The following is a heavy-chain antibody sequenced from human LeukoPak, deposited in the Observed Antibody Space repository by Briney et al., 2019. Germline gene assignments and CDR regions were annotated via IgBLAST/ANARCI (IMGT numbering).Heavy chain of an antibody. CDR3: ARASTVGYCSSTSCYRSDY. D-gene: IGHD2-2*01. CDR1: GGTFSSYA. Sequence: SVKVSCKAFGGTFSSYAISWVRQAPGQGLEWMGRIIPILGIANYAQKFQGRVTITADKSTSTAYMELSSLRSEDTAVYYCARASTVGYCSSTSCYRSDYWGQGTLVTVSS. CDR2: IIPILGIA. J-gene: IGHJ4*02. V-gene: IGHV1-69*04.